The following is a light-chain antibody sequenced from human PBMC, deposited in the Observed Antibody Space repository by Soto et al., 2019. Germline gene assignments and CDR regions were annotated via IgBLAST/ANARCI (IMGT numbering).Light chain of an antibody. J-gene: IGKJ1*01. CDR3: QQYYISWS. CDR1: QGISSY. V-gene: IGKV1-8*01. Sequence: AIRMTQSPSSLSASTGDRVTITCRASQGISSYLAWYQQKPGKAPKLLIFDVSILASGVPSRFSGSGSGTEFTLTISSLQPEDFATYSCQQYYISWSFGQGTKV. CDR2: DVS.